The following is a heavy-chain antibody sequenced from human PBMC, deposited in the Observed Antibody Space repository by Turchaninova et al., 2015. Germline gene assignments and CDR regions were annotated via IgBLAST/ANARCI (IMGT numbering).Heavy chain of an antibody. J-gene: IGHJ4*02. CDR2: IWYDGSNK. CDR1: GFSFSSYG. V-gene: IGHV3-33*01. D-gene: IGHD3-10*01. CDR3: AGGGIRGPNDY. Sequence: QVQLVESGGGVVQPGRSLRLSCVASGFSFSSYGMHWVRQAPGKGLEWVAIIWYDGSNKYYADAVKGRFTISRDNSENTLYLQMNSLRAEDTAVYYCAGGGIRGPNDYWGQGTLVTVSS.